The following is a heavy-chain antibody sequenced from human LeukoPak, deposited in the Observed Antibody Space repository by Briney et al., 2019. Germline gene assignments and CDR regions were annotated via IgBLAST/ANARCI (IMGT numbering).Heavy chain of an antibody. CDR3: AKPGAHYYDSPLSKQGFDV. V-gene: IGHV3-30*18. Sequence: GGSLRLSCAASGFTFSNYGMHWVRQAPGKGLEWVAVISYDGTKTYYADSVKGRFTISRDNSKNTLYLQMNSLRPEDTAVYYCAKPGAHYYDSPLSKQGFDVWGQGTMVTVSS. CDR1: GFTFSNYG. J-gene: IGHJ3*01. CDR2: ISYDGTKT. D-gene: IGHD3-22*01.